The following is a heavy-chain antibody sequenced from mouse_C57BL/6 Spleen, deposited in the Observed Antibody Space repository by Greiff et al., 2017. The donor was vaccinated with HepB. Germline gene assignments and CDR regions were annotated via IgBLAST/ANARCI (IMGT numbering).Heavy chain of an antibody. V-gene: IGHV1-61*01. CDR2: IYPSDSET. J-gene: IGHJ4*01. CDR1: GYTFTSYW. CDR3: ARLSYMITTYFRAMDY. D-gene: IGHD2-4*01. Sequence: QVQLQQPGAELVRPGSSVKLSCKASGYTFTSYWMDWVKQRPGQGLEWIGNIYPSDSETHYNQKFKDKATLTVDKSSSTAYMKLSSLTSEDSAVYYWARLSYMITTYFRAMDYWGQGTSVTVSS.